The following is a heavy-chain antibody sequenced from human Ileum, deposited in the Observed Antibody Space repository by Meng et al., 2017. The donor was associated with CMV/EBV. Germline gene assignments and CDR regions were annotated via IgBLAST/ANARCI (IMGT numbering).Heavy chain of an antibody. CDR3: AKDRNPYRSGDLSDH. V-gene: IGHV3-23*03. D-gene: IGHD6-19*01. J-gene: IGHJ4*02. CDR2: IYSGGCST. CDR1: GFAFRNYA. Sequence: GGSLRLSCTVSGFAFRNYAMNWVRQAPGKGLEWVSVIYSGGCSTFYSDSVRGRFTISRDNSKNTLYLQMNSLRVDDTAVYYCAKDRNPYRSGDLSDHWGPGTQVTVSS.